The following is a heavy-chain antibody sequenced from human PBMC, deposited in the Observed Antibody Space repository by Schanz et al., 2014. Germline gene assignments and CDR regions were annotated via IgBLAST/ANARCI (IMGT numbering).Heavy chain of an antibody. CDR1: RFTISRNP. D-gene: IGHD1-26*01. CDR3: AKVVASGPTTGPFDP. CDR2: ISSDGFNK. J-gene: IGHJ5*02. V-gene: IGHV3-30*04. Sequence: QVHLVESGGGVVQPGRSLRLSCTGSRFTISRNPIHWVRQAPGKGLGWLAVISSDGFNKFYADSVKGRFTISRDNSKNTLYLQMNSLRDEDTALYYCAKVVASGPTTGPFDPWGQGTLVTVSS.